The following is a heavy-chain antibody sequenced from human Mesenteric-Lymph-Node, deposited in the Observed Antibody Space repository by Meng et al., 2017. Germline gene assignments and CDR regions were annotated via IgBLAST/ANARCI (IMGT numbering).Heavy chain of an antibody. Sequence: GESLKISCAASGFTLSSYTFQWVRQAPGKGLEWVALVAYDGSYRYYADSVKGRFTISRDDSKNTLYLQVNSLRVEDTAVYYCAREGTAAGTAFDIWGQGTMVTVSS. CDR1: GFTLSSYT. J-gene: IGHJ3*02. D-gene: IGHD6-13*01. V-gene: IGHV3-30*04. CDR2: VAYDGSYR. CDR3: AREGTAAGTAFDI.